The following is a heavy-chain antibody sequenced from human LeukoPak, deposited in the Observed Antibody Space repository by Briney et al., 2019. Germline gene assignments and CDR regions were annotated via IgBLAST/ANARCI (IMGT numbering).Heavy chain of an antibody. CDR1: GGSISSGSYY. V-gene: IGHV4-61*02. CDR2: IYTSGST. Sequence: SQILSLTCTVSGGSISSGSYYWSWIRQPAGKGLEWIGRIYTSGSTNYNPSLKSRVTMSVDTSKNQFSLKLSSVTAADTAVYYCARDDSSGYYPDAFDIWGQGTMVTVSS. D-gene: IGHD3-22*01. J-gene: IGHJ3*02. CDR3: ARDDSSGYYPDAFDI.